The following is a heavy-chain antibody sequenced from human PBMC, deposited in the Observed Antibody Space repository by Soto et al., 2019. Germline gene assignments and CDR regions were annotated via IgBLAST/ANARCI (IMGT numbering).Heavy chain of an antibody. D-gene: IGHD1-7*01. CDR2: IYYSGST. Sequence: SETLSLTCTVSGGSISSYYWSWIRQPPGKGLEWIGYIYYSGSTNYNPSLKSRVTISVDTSKNQFSLKLSSVTAADTAVYYCARGDWNYPNYFDYWGQGTLVTVSS. CDR3: ARGDWNYPNYFDY. CDR1: GGSISSYY. J-gene: IGHJ4*02. V-gene: IGHV4-59*01.